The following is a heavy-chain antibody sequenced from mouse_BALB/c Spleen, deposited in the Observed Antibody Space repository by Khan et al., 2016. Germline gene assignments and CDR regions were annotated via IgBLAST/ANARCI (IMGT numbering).Heavy chain of an antibody. CDR3: ARDYGSSYDY. J-gene: IGHJ2*01. CDR2: IKTYYGDA. CDR1: GYTFTDYA. D-gene: IGHD1-1*01. Sequence: QVQLQQSGAELVRPGVSVKISCKGSGYTFTDYAMHWVKQSHTKSIEWIGVIKTYYGDANYNQKLKGKATMTVDKHSSTVYLELARLTSEDSAIYPCARDYGSSYDYWGQGTTLTVSS. V-gene: IGHV1S137*01.